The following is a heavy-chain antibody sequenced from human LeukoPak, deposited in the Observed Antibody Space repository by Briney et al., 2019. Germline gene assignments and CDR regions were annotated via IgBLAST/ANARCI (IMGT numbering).Heavy chain of an antibody. CDR2: IKHSGST. V-gene: IGHV4-34*01. Sequence: SETLSLTCAVYGGSFSGYYWSWIRQPPGKGLEWIGEIKHSGSTNYNPSLKSRVTISVDTSKNQFSLKLSSVTAADTAVYYCARDHPLLWFGEPQKNKYDYWGQGTLVTVSS. J-gene: IGHJ4*02. D-gene: IGHD3-10*01. CDR1: GGSFSGYY. CDR3: ARDHPLLWFGEPQKNKYDY.